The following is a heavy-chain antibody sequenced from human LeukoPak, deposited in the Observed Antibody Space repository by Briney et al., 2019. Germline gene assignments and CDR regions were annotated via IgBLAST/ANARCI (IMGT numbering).Heavy chain of an antibody. J-gene: IGHJ4*02. CDR1: GFTFSSYA. V-gene: IGHV3-30-3*01. Sequence: GGSLRLSCAASGFTFSSYAMHWVRQAPGKGLEWVAVISYDGSNKYYADSVKGRFTISRANSKNPLYLQMNSLRAEDTAVYYCATARPIDYFDSSGYSPTPEYWGQGTLVTVSS. D-gene: IGHD3-22*01. CDR3: ATARPIDYFDSSGYSPTPEY. CDR2: ISYDGSNK.